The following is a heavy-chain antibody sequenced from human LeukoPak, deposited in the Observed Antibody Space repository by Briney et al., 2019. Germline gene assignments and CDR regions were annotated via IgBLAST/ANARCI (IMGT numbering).Heavy chain of an antibody. D-gene: IGHD3-3*01. J-gene: IGHJ4*02. CDR3: ARGNNDFWSGYSDY. V-gene: IGHV1-3*03. CDR2: INAGNGDT. Sequence: PGASVKVSCKASGYTFTSYAIHWVRQAPGQRLEWMGWINAGNGDTKYSQEFQGRVTITRDTSASTAYMELSSLRSEDMAVYYCARGNNDFWSGYSDYWGQGTLVTVTS. CDR1: GYTFTSYA.